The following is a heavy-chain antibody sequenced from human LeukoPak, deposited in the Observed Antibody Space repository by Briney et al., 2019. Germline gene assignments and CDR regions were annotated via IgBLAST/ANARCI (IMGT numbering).Heavy chain of an antibody. CDR2: INPNSGVT. CDR3: ARASGYEYFDY. V-gene: IGHV1-2*02. CDR1: GYTFTGYY. J-gene: IGHJ4*02. D-gene: IGHD5-12*01. Sequence: ASVKVSCKASGYTFTGYYMHWVRQAPGQGLEWMGWINPNSGVTNFAQNFQGRVTMTRDTSISTAYMEVSSLRSDDTAIYYCARASGYEYFDYWGQGTLVTVSS.